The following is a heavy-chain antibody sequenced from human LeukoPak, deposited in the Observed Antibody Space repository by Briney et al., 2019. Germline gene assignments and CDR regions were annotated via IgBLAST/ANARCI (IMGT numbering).Heavy chain of an antibody. CDR2: ISAYNGNT. CDR1: GYTFTSYG. Sequence: ASVKVSCKASGYTFTSYGISWVRQAPGQGLEWMGWISAYNGNTNYAQKLQGRVTMTTDTSTSTAYMELRSLRSDDTAVYYCARDGGAGYQLLYGFDWIEFDYWGQGTLVTVSS. J-gene: IGHJ4*02. CDR3: ARDGGAGYQLLYGFDWIEFDY. V-gene: IGHV1-18*01. D-gene: IGHD2-2*02.